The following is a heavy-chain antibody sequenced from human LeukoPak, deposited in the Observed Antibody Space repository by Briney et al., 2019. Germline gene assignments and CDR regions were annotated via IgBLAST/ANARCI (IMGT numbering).Heavy chain of an antibody. CDR1: GITLSNYG. V-gene: IGHV3-23*01. Sequence: PGGSLRLSCAVSGITLSNYGMSWLRQAPGKGLEWVVGISGSGGSTNYADSVKGRFTISRDNPKNTLYLQMNSLRPEDTAVYFCAKRGVVIRVILVGFHKEAYYFDSWGQGALVTVSS. CDR2: ISGSGGST. J-gene: IGHJ4*02. CDR3: AKRGVVIRVILVGFHKEAYYFDS. D-gene: IGHD3-22*01.